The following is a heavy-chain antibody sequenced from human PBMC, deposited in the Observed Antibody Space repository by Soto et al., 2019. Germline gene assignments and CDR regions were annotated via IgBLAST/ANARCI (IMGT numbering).Heavy chain of an antibody. V-gene: IGHV3-30*18. Sequence: GGSLRLSCAASGFTFSSYGMHWVRQAPGKGLEWVAVISYDGSNKYYADSVKGRFTISRDNSKNTLYLQMNSLRAEDTAVYYCAKNGYTALDYYYYGMDVWGQGTTVTVSS. CDR1: GFTFSSYG. CDR2: ISYDGSNK. D-gene: IGHD2-2*02. J-gene: IGHJ6*02. CDR3: AKNGYTALDYYYYGMDV.